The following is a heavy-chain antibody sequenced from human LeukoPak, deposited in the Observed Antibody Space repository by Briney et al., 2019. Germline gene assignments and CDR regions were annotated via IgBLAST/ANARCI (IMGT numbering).Heavy chain of an antibody. CDR3: ARDTRYCSTNCCYQRYYFDL. CDR1: GFTFHDYD. D-gene: IGHD2-2*01. CDR2: ITWNIGTT. V-gene: IGHV3-43*01. Sequence: GGSLRLSCAASGFTFHDYDIHWVRQAPGKGLDWVSLITWNIGTTYYADSVKGRFTISRDNTQNPLYLQMNSLRTEDTALYYCARDTRYCSTNCCYQRYYFDLWGGGALVTVSS. J-gene: IGHJ2*01.